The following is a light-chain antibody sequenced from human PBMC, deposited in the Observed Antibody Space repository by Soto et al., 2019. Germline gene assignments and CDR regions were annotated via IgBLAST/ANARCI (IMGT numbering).Light chain of an antibody. CDR2: AAS. CDR3: QQTYNLPRT. J-gene: IGKJ3*01. CDR1: QSISRH. Sequence: IQMTQSPCSLSASLGDRVTITCRASQSISRHLNWYQQKPGKAPRLLIYAASSLQSGVPSRFSGSGSGTDFILTITSLQPEDSATYYCQQTYNLPRTFGPGTKVDIK. V-gene: IGKV1-39*01.